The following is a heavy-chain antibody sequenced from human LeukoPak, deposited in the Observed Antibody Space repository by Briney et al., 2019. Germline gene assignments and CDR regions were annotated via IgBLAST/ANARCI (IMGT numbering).Heavy chain of an antibody. V-gene: IGHV1-46*01. J-gene: IGHJ5*02. D-gene: IGHD3-9*01. CDR2: IRPTDGST. Sequence: GSVKISCKPSGYTFINHYIHWVRQAPGQGLEWMGVIRPTDGSTSYAQNFQGRLSMTSDTSTSTAYMELSSLRSEDTAIYYCTRTINSWFDPWGQGTPVSVSS. CDR1: GYTFINHY. CDR3: TRTINSWFDP.